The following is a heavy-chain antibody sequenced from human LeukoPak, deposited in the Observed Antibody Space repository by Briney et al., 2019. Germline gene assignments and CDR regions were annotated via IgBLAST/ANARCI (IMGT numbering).Heavy chain of an antibody. CDR2: ISYDGSNK. CDR1: GFTFSSYG. Sequence: GRSLRLSCAASGFTFSSYGMHWVRQAPGKGLEWVAVISYDGSNKYYADSVKGRFTISRDNSKSTLYLQMNSLRAEDTAVYYCAKVLDYGGNAGDYWGQGTLVTVSS. CDR3: AKVLDYGGNAGDY. J-gene: IGHJ4*02. V-gene: IGHV3-30*18. D-gene: IGHD4-23*01.